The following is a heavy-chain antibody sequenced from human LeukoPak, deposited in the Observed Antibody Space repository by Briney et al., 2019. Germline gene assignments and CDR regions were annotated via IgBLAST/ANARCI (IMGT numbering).Heavy chain of an antibody. J-gene: IGHJ3*02. CDR1: AYTFTSYW. Sequence: GESLKISCKGSAYTFTSYWIAWVRQLPGKGLEWMGIIYPADSDTRYSPSFQGQVTISGDKSITTAYVQWSSLKASDTAMYYCARLYEDYGRLGAFDIWGQGTMVTVSS. D-gene: IGHD4-17*01. CDR3: ARLYEDYGRLGAFDI. CDR2: IYPADSDT. V-gene: IGHV5-51*01.